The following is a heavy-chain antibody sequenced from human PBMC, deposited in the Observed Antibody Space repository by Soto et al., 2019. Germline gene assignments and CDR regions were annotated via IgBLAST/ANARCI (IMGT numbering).Heavy chain of an antibody. CDR2: ISYDGSNK. V-gene: IGHV3-30-3*01. CDR1: GFTFSSYA. D-gene: IGHD3-3*01. Sequence: GGSLRLSCEASGFTFSSYAMHWVRQAPGKGLEWVAVISYDGSNKYYADSVKGRFTISRDNSKNTLYLQMNSLRAEDTAVYYCAKDRDFWSGYYLDAFDIWGQGTMVT. J-gene: IGHJ3*02. CDR3: AKDRDFWSGYYLDAFDI.